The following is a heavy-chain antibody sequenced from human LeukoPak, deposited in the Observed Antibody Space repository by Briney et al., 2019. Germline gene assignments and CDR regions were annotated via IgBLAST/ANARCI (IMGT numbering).Heavy chain of an antibody. J-gene: IGHJ3*02. V-gene: IGHV3-21*01. Sequence: GGSLRLSCAASGFTFSSYEMNWVRQAPGKGLEWVSSISSSSSYIYYADSVKGRFTISRDNAKNSLYLQMNSLRAEDTAVYYCARGFKLERRAFDIWGQGTMVTVSS. CDR2: ISSSSSYI. D-gene: IGHD1-1*01. CDR1: GFTFSSYE. CDR3: ARGFKLERRAFDI.